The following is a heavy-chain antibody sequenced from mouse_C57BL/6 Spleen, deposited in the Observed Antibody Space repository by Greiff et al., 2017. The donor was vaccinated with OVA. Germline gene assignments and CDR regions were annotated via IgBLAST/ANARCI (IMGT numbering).Heavy chain of an antibody. Sequence: QVTLKVSGPGILQSSQTLSLTCSFSGFSLSTSGMGVSWIRQPSGKGLEWLAHIYWDDDKRYNPSLKSRLTISKDTSSNQVFLKITSVDTADTATYSCARRVGFYYGTSYWYFDVWGTGTTVTVSS. CDR3: ARRVGFYYGTSYWYFDV. J-gene: IGHJ1*03. V-gene: IGHV8-12*01. CDR2: IYWDDDK. D-gene: IGHD1-1*01. CDR1: GFSLSTSGMG.